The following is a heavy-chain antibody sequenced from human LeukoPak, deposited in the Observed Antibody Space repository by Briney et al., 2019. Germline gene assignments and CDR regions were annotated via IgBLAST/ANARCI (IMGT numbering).Heavy chain of an antibody. CDR3: TILRFLGGYYMDV. D-gene: IGHD3-3*01. Sequence: GGSLKLSCAASGFTFSGSAMHWVRQASGKGLEWVGRIRSKANSYATAYAASVKGRFTISRDDSKNTAYLQMNSLKTEDTAVYYCTILRFLGGYYMDVWGKGTTVTVSS. V-gene: IGHV3-73*01. CDR1: GFTFSGSA. J-gene: IGHJ6*03. CDR2: IRSKANSYAT.